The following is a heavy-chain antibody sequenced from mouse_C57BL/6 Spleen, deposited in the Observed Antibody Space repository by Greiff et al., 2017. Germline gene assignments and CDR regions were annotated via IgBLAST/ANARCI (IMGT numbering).Heavy chain of an antibody. J-gene: IGHJ4*01. CDR3: TRWEQLFYAMDD. V-gene: IGHV1-15*01. CDR2: IDPETGGP. CDR1: GYTFTDYE. D-gene: IGHD4-1*01. Sequence: QVQLQQSGAELVRPGASVTLSCKASGYTFTDYEMPWVKQTPVHGLEWIGAIDPETGGPAYNQKFKGKAILTADKSSSTAYMELRSLTSEDSAVYYCTRWEQLFYAMDDWGQGTSVTVSS.